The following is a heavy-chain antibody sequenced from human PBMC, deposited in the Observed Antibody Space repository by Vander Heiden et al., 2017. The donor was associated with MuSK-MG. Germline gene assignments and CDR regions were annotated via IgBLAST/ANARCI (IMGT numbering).Heavy chain of an antibody. V-gene: IGHV3-48*03. CDR1: GVTSSSYE. Sequence: EVQLVESGGGLVQPGGSLRLSCAASGVTSSSYEMNWVRPAPGKGLDWVSYISSSGSTIYYADSVKGRFTISRDNAKNSLYLQMNSLRAEDTAVYYCARVRGWEDWFDPWGQGTLVTVSS. CDR3: ARVRGWEDWFDP. J-gene: IGHJ5*02. D-gene: IGHD1-26*01. CDR2: ISSSGSTI.